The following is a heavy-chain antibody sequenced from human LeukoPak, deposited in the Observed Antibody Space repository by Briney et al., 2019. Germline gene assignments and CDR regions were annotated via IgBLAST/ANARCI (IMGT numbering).Heavy chain of an antibody. CDR1: GYSFPNYW. CDR3: ARPRIVGAIDAFDI. Sequence: GESLKISCKSSGYSFPNYWIGWVRQMPGKGLEWMGIIYPGDSDTRYSPSFQGQVTISADKSISTAYLQWSSLKASDTAMYYCARPRIVGAIDAFDIWGQGTMVTVSS. CDR2: IYPGDSDT. D-gene: IGHD1-26*01. V-gene: IGHV5-51*01. J-gene: IGHJ3*02.